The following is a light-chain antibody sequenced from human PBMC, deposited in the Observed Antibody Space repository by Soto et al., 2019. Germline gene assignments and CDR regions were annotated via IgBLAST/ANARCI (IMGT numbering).Light chain of an antibody. V-gene: IGKV3-11*01. CDR3: QQRSNWPPIT. CDR1: QSVSRY. J-gene: IGKJ5*01. Sequence: EIVLTQSPATLSLSRGERATLSCRASQSVSRYLAWYQQKPGQAPRLLIYDASNRATGIPARFSGSGSGTDFTLTISSLEPEDFAVYYCQQRSNWPPITFGQGTRLEI. CDR2: DAS.